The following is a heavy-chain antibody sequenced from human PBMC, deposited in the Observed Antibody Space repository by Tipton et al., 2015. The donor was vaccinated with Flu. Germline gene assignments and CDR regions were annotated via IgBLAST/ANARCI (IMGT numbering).Heavy chain of an antibody. V-gene: IGHV4-61*02. Sequence: TLSLTCTVSGGSISSGSYYWSWIRQPAGKGLEWIGRVYTSGRTNYNPSLKSRVTISVDTSKNQFSLKLSSVTAADTAVYYCAREPDSSGYEDALDIWGQGTMVTVSS. CDR2: VYTSGRT. CDR1: GGSISSGSYY. J-gene: IGHJ3*02. CDR3: AREPDSSGYEDALDI. D-gene: IGHD3-22*01.